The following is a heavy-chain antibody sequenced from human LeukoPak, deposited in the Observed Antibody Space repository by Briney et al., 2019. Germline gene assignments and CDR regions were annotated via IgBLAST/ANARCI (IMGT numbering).Heavy chain of an antibody. V-gene: IGHV3-30*02. J-gene: IGHJ4*02. CDR1: GFTVSSNY. CDR3: AKDGDSSGFDLSY. D-gene: IGHD3-22*01. CDR2: IRYDGSTQ. Sequence: GGSLRLSCAASGFTVSSNYMSWVRQAPGKGLEWVAFIRYDGSTQNYADSVKGRFTISRDNSKNTLYLQMNTLRAEDTAVYYCAKDGDSSGFDLSYWGQGTLVTVSS.